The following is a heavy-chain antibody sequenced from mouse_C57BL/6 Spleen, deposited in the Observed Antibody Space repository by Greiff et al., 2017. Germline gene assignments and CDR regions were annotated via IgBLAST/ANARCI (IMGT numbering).Heavy chain of an antibody. Sequence: QVQLQQPGTELVKPGASVKLSCKASGYTFTSYWMHWVKQRPGQGLEWIGKINPRNGGTNYNEKFKSKATLTVDKSSSTAYMQLSSLTSEDSAVYYCASWRGSSSYYAMDYWGQGTSVTVSS. CDR2: INPRNGGT. J-gene: IGHJ4*01. CDR3: ASWRGSSSYYAMDY. V-gene: IGHV1-53*01. D-gene: IGHD1-1*01. CDR1: GYTFTSYW.